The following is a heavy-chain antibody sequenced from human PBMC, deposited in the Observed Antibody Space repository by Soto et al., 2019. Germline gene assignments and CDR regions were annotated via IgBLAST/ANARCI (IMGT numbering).Heavy chain of an antibody. D-gene: IGHD2-15*01. CDR3: AKDAGSVCSGGSCYFQALDS. CDR1: GFTFSNYA. J-gene: IGHJ4*02. V-gene: IGHV3-23*01. Sequence: GGSLRLSCAASGFTFSNYAMSWVRQAPGKGLEWVSGISVSGGSTYYADSVKGRFTISRDNSKNTLYVQMNSLRVDDTAVYYCAKDAGSVCSGGSCYFQALDSWGQGTLVT. CDR2: ISVSGGST.